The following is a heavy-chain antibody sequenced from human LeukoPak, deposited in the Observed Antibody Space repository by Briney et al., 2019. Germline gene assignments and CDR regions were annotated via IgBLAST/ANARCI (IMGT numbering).Heavy chain of an antibody. J-gene: IGHJ5*02. CDR3: AGVREQQLARGWFDP. CDR1: GYTFTGYY. D-gene: IGHD6-13*01. CDR2: INPNSGGT. V-gene: IGHV1-2*02. Sequence: GASVKVSCKASGYTFTGYYMHWVRQAPGQGLEWMGWINPNSGGTNYAQKFQGRVTMTRDTSISTAYMELSRLRSDDTAVYYCAGVREQQLARGWFDPWGQGTLVTVSS.